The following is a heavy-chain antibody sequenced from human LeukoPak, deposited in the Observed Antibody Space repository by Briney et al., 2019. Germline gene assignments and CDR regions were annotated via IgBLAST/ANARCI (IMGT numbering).Heavy chain of an antibody. CDR3: AKSPIAVAGTEYFQH. D-gene: IGHD6-19*01. V-gene: IGHV3-23*01. J-gene: IGHJ1*01. CDR2: ISGSGGST. CDR1: GFTFSNYA. Sequence: GGSLRLSCAASGFTFSNYAMSWVRQAPGKGLEWVSAISGSGGSTYYADSVKGRFTISRDNSKNTLYLQMNSLIAEDTAVYYCAKSPIAVAGTEYFQHWGQGTLVTVSS.